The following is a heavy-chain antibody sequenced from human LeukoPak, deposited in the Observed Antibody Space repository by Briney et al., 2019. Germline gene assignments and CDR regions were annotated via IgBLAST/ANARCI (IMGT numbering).Heavy chain of an antibody. J-gene: IGHJ5*02. CDR2: LCGSGGST. CDR1: GLPFSFYA. V-gene: IGHV3-23*01. CDR3: AKDLAMVRGVQDNWFDL. D-gene: IGHD3-10*01. Sequence: GGSLRLSCAVSGLPFSFYAMRCAPAAPGGGGVCVSSLCGSGGSTYYADSVKRRFTISRDNSKNTLYLQMNSLRAEDTAVYYCAKDLAMVRGVQDNWFDLWGQGTLVTVSS.